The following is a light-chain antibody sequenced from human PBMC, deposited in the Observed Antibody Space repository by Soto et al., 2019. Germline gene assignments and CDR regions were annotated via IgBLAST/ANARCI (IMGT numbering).Light chain of an antibody. CDR1: QSVSSN. CDR2: GAS. J-gene: IGKJ4*01. V-gene: IGKV3-20*01. CDR3: PQFRSYPLP. Sequence: IVVTKSAGTLSVSPGERATLSCRASQSVSSNLAWYQQKPGQAPRLLIYGASTRATGIPARFSGGGSGTGFTLTISRLEPEGCAVYYCPQFRSYPLPFGRRAKVDIK.